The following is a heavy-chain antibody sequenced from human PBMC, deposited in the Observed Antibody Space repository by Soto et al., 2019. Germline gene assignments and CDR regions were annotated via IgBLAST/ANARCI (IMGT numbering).Heavy chain of an antibody. Sequence: GGSLRLSCAASGFTFSSYAMSWVRQAPGKGLEWVSAISGSGGSTYYADSVKGRFTISRDNSKNTLYLQMNSLRAEDTAVYYCAKGFHLYYDILTGSDHFDYWGQGTLVTVSS. CDR3: AKGFHLYYDILTGSDHFDY. D-gene: IGHD3-9*01. V-gene: IGHV3-23*01. CDR1: GFTFSSYA. CDR2: ISGSGGST. J-gene: IGHJ4*02.